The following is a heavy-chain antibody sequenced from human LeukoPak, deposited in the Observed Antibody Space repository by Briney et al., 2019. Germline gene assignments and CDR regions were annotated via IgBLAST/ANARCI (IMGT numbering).Heavy chain of an antibody. CDR3: AESLEYSSSSFDP. Sequence: ASVKVSCKASGYTFTSYGISWVRQAPGQGLEWMGWINPNSGGTNYAQKFQGRVTMTRDTSISTAYMELSRLRSDDTAVYYCAESLEYSSSSFDPWGQGTLVTVSS. CDR1: GYTFTSYG. J-gene: IGHJ5*02. V-gene: IGHV1-2*02. CDR2: INPNSGGT. D-gene: IGHD6-6*01.